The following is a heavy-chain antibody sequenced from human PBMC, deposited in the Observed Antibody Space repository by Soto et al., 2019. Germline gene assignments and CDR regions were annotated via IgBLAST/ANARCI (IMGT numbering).Heavy chain of an antibody. CDR1: GYSFTGYY. J-gene: IGHJ4*02. CDR2: ISPNSGGT. Sequence: QVQLVQSGAEVRKSGASVKIYCEASGYSFTGYYIHWVRQAPGQGFEWMGEISPNSGGTKYAQKFQGRVTMTGDTSITTVYMDLSNLSPDDTAVYYCGKGRSGDVGVFYWGQGTLVTVYS. CDR3: GKGRSGDVGVFY. D-gene: IGHD1-26*01. V-gene: IGHV1-2*02.